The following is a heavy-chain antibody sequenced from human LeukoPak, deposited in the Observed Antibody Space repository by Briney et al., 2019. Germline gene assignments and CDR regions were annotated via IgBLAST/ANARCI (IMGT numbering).Heavy chain of an antibody. CDR2: ISSSSSYI. V-gene: IGHV3-21*01. D-gene: IGHD2-2*01. CDR1: GFTFSSYS. CDR3: ARALVYCSSTSCYVGLLNLYYYYYGMDV. Sequence: GGSLRLSCAASGFTFSSYSMNWVRQAPGKGLEWVSSISSSSSYIYYADSVKGRFTISRDNAKNSLYLQMNSLRAEDTAVYYCARALVYCSSTSCYVGLLNLYYYYYGMDVWGQGTTVTVSS. J-gene: IGHJ6*02.